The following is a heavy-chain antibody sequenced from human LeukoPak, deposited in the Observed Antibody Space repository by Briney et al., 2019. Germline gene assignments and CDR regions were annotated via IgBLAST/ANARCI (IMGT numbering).Heavy chain of an antibody. V-gene: IGHV3-66*01. CDR2: TYGDGST. CDR3: ASRGRGHRNWYFDL. D-gene: IGHD1-14*01. CDR1: GFTFSSYW. Sequence: PGGSLRLSCAASGFTFSSYWMSWVRQAPGKGLVWVSVTYGDGSTSYADSVKDRFTISRDISKNTFFLQMNNLRAEDTAVYYCASRGRGHRNWYFDLWGRGTLVTVSS. J-gene: IGHJ2*01.